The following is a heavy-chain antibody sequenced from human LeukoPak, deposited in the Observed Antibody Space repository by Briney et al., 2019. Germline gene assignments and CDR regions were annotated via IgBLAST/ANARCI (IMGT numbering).Heavy chain of an antibody. Sequence: PGGSLRPSCAASGFTVSSNYMSWVRQAPGKGLEWVSVIYSGGSTYYADSVKGRFTISRDNSKNTLYLQMNSLRAEDTAVYYCAREQLVRGYYFDYWGQGTLVTVSS. CDR1: GFTVSSNY. CDR2: IYSGGST. V-gene: IGHV3-53*01. D-gene: IGHD6-13*01. J-gene: IGHJ4*02. CDR3: AREQLVRGYYFDY.